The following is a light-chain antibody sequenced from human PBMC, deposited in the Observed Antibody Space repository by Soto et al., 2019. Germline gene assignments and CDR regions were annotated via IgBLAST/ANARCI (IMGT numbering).Light chain of an antibody. V-gene: IGLV2-14*01. Sequence: QSALTQPASVSGSPGQSITISCTGTSSDVGRYNYVSWYQQHPGKAPKLMIYEVSNRPSGISNRFSGSKSGNTASLTISGLHAEDEADYYCSSYTNTITLVVFGGGTKLTVL. CDR2: EVS. CDR3: SSYTNTITLVV. J-gene: IGLJ2*01. CDR1: SSDVGRYNY.